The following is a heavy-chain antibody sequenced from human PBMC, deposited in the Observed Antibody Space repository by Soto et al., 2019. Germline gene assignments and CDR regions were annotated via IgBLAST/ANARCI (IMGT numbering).Heavy chain of an antibody. CDR2: ISGSGDST. D-gene: IGHD3-10*01. Sequence: PGGSLRLSCAASGFTFSTYAMTWVRQAPGKGLEWLSTISGSGDSTFYADSVKGRFTFSRDNSKNTLYLQVSSLRAEDTAVYYCARPIRAGSLYYYGMDVWGQGATVTVSS. CDR3: ARPIRAGSLYYYGMDV. J-gene: IGHJ6*02. CDR1: GFTFSTYA. V-gene: IGHV3-23*01.